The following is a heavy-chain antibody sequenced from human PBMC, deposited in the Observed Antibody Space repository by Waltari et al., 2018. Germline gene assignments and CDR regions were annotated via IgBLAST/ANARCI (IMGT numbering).Heavy chain of an antibody. CDR2: STSSSDYI. CDR3: ARLGAVCGNSSCPWFFDS. Sequence: EVRLVESGGGRVTPGGSLKLSCEASGFNFNIYYMNWVRQAPGKGLELVSSSTSSSDYIYYADAVKGRFTISRDNAKNSVYLHMTSLRAEDTAVYYCARLGAVCGNSSCPWFFDSWGQGTLVTVSS. J-gene: IGHJ4*02. V-gene: IGHV3-21*01. CDR1: GFNFNIYY. D-gene: IGHD3-16*01.